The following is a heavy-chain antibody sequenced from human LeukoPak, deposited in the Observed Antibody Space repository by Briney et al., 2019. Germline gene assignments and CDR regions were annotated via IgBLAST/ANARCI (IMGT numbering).Heavy chain of an antibody. CDR3: AKAEGHGDYYFDY. D-gene: IGHD4-17*01. CDR1: GFTFSSYA. V-gene: IGHV3-23*01. Sequence: GASLRLSCAASGFTFSSYAMSWVRQAPGKGLEWVSAISGSGGSTYYADSVKGRFTISRDNSKNTLYLQMNSLRAEDTAVCYCAKAEGHGDYYFDYWGQGTLVTVSS. J-gene: IGHJ4*02. CDR2: ISGSGGST.